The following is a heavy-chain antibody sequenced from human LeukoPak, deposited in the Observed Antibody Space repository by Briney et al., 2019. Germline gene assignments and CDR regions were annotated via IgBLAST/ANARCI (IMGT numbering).Heavy chain of an antibody. CDR3: ARQLDAFDI. V-gene: IGHV4-30-2*01. CDR2: IYHSGST. Sequence: SETLSLTCTVSGDSISSGGYYWSWIRQPPGKGLEWIGYIYHSGSTYYNPSLKSRVTISVDRSKNQFSLKLSSVTAADTAVYYCARQLDAFDIWGQGTMVTVSS. J-gene: IGHJ3*02. CDR1: GDSISSGGYY.